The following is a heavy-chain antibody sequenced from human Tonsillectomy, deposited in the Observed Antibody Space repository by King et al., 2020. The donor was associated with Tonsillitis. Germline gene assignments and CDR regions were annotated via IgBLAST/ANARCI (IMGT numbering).Heavy chain of an antibody. D-gene: IGHD4-17*01. CDR3: AREMVTTSLSIDH. V-gene: IGHV4-39*07. Sequence: QLQESGPERVKTSETLSLTCSVSRGSLSSGDYYWDWIRQTPGKGLEWIASVSSGGNSYYSPSLKSRLSIALDTSKNQFSLRLTSVTAADTAMYFCAREMVTTSLSIDHWGQGILVTVSS. CDR1: RGSLSSGDYY. J-gene: IGHJ1*01. CDR2: VSSGGNS.